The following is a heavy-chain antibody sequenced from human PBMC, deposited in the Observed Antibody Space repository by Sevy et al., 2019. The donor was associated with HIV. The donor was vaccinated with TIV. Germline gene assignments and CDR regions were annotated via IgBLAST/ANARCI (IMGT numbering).Heavy chain of an antibody. J-gene: IGHJ4*02. CDR2: IYSGGST. CDR1: GFTVSSNY. CDR3: ARQIGDSTTTIDY. V-gene: IGHV3-53*01. D-gene: IGHD2-21*02. Sequence: GGSLRLSCAASGFTVSSNYMSWVRQAPGKGLEWVSVIYSGGSTYYADSVKGRFTISRDNSKNTLYLQMNSLRAEDTAVYYCARQIGDSTTTIDYWGQGTPVTVSS.